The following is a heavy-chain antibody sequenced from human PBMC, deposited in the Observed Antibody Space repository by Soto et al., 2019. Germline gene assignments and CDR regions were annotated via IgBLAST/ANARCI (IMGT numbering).Heavy chain of an antibody. V-gene: IGHV3-7*03. CDR1: GFAFGTYW. J-gene: IGHJ1*01. D-gene: IGHD2-15*01. CDR3: AKDWRYCSAASCPLAEYFQH. Sequence: GGSLRLSCAASGFAFGTYWMSWVRQAPGRGLEWVANIKQDGSEQYYVDSVRGRFTISRDNGKNSLYLQMNGLRAEDTAVYYCAKDWRYCSAASCPLAEYFQHWGQGTLVTVSS. CDR2: IKQDGSEQ.